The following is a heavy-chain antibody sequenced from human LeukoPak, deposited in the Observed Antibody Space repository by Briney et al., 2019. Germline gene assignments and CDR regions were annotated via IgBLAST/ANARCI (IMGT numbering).Heavy chain of an antibody. CDR3: AKDGPNSSGWYGFDY. CDR2: ISDGGGST. CDR1: GFPFSSFA. Sequence: GGSLRLSCAASGFPFSSFAMFWVRQAPGKGLEWVSAISDGGGSTYYADSVKGRFTISRDNSKNTLYLQMNSLRAEDTAVYYCAKDGPNSSGWYGFDYWGQGTLVTVSS. V-gene: IGHV3-23*01. D-gene: IGHD6-19*01. J-gene: IGHJ4*02.